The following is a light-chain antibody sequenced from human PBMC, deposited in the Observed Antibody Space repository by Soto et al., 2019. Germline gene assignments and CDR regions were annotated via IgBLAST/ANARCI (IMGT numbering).Light chain of an antibody. CDR3: QQYGISHGK. J-gene: IGKJ1*01. Sequence: EIVLTQSPGTLSLSPGERATLFCRASQTVRNNYLAWYQQRPGQAPRLLIYGASSRATGIPDRFSGSGSGTDFTLTISRLEPEDFAVYYCQQYGISHGKFGHGTKVDIX. CDR1: QTVRNNY. CDR2: GAS. V-gene: IGKV3-20*01.